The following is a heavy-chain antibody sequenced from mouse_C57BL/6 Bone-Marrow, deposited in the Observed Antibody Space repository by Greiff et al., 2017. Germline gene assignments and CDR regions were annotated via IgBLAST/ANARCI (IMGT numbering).Heavy chain of an antibody. CDR3: ARSGTAQAAWFAY. CDR2: IHPNSGST. CDR1: GYTFTSYW. J-gene: IGHJ3*01. D-gene: IGHD3-2*02. Sequence: VKLQQPGAELVKPGASVKLSCKASGYTFTSYWMHWVKQRPGQGLEWIGMIHPNSGSTNYNEKFKSKATLTVDKSSSTAYMQLSSLTSEDSAVYDCARSGTAQAAWFAYWGQGTLVTVSA. V-gene: IGHV1-64*01.